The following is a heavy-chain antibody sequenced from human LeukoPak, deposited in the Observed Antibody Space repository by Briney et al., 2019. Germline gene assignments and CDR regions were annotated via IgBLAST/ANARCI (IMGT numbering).Heavy chain of an antibody. D-gene: IGHD5-24*01. J-gene: IGHJ4*02. CDR1: GFTFSSYS. Sequence: TGGSLRLSCAASGFTFSSYSMNWVRQAPGKGLEWVSSISTSSSYIYYADSVKGRFTISRDNSKNTLYLQMNSLRAEDTAVYYCAKAPGGMAIYYFDYWGQGTLVTVSS. V-gene: IGHV3-21*04. CDR3: AKAPGGMAIYYFDY. CDR2: ISTSSSYI.